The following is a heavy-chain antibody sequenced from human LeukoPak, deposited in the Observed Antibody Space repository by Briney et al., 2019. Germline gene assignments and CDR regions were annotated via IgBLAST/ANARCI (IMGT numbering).Heavy chain of an antibody. CDR2: INPNSGGT. CDR3: ARGGPTFGSKYNWFDP. V-gene: IGHV1-2*06. J-gene: IGHJ5*02. D-gene: IGHD2/OR15-2a*01. Sequence: ASVKVSCKASGYTFTGYYIHWVRQAPGQGLEWMGQINPNSGGTNFAQKFQGRVTMTRDTSINTAYMELSRLRSDDTAMYYCARGGPTFGSKYNWFDPWGQGTLVTVSS. CDR1: GYTFTGYY.